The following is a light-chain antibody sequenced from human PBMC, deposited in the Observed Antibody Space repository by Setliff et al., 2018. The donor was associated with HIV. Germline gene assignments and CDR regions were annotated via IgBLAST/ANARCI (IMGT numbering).Light chain of an antibody. J-gene: IGLJ2*01. CDR1: SSDVGGYNY. V-gene: IGLV2-8*01. Sequence: ALAQPPSASGSPGQSVTISCTGTSSDVGGYNYVSWYQQHPGKAPKLMIYEVTKRPSGVPDRFSGSKSGDTASLTVSGLQAEDEADYYCSSYAGSNNPPVVFGGGTK. CDR2: EVT. CDR3: SSYAGSNNPPVV.